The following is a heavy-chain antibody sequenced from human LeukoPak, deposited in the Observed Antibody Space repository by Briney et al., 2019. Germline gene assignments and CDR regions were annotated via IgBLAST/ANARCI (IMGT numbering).Heavy chain of an antibody. J-gene: IGHJ4*02. Sequence: GGSLRLSCAASGFTFSSYAMSWVRQAPGKGLEWVSAISGSGGSTYYADSVKGRFTISRDNAKNSLYLQMNSLRAEDTAVYYCARVLHKRNYDSSTYYGYWGQGTLVTVSS. V-gene: IGHV3-23*01. CDR2: ISGSGGST. D-gene: IGHD3-22*01. CDR3: ARVLHKRNYDSSTYYGY. CDR1: GFTFSSYA.